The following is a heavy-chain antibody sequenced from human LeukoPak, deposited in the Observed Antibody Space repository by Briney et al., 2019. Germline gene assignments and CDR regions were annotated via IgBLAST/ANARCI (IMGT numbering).Heavy chain of an antibody. V-gene: IGHV3-30*02. J-gene: IGHJ4*02. CDR2: IPYEGINK. CDR1: GFTFSSYG. Sequence: QSGGSLRLSCAASGFTFSSYGMHWVRQAPGKGLEWVAFIPYEGINKYYTDSVKGRFTISRDNSKSTLYLQMNSLRAEDTAVYYCATDRIGYQLSDYWGQGTLVTVSS. CDR3: ATDRIGYQLSDY. D-gene: IGHD2-2*01.